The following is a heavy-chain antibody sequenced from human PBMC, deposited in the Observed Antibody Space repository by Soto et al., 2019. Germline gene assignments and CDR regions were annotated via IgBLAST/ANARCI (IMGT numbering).Heavy chain of an antibody. CDR1: EYTFANNW. D-gene: IGHD3-3*02. CDR2: IKPGTSDI. CDR3: ARQLSHICDS. V-gene: IGHV5-51*01. J-gene: IGHJ4*02. Sequence: PGESLKISCKGPEYTFANNWIGWVRQMPGKGLEWMGIIKPGTSDIRYSPSCRGHVTISADEAVSTAYLQWSSLKASDTAMYYCARQLSHICDSWGQGTLVTVSS.